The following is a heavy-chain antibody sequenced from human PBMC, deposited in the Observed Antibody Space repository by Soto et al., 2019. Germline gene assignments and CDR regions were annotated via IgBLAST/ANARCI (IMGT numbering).Heavy chain of an antibody. CDR2: FDPEDGET. V-gene: IGHV1-24*01. Sequence: ASVKVSCKVSGYTLTELSMHWVRQAPGKGLEWMGGFDPEDGETIYAQKFQGRVTMTEDTSTDTAYMELSSLRSEDTAVYYCALYCSSTSCPTWYAFDTWGQGTMVTVS. CDR1: GYTLTELS. CDR3: ALYCSSTSCPTWYAFDT. D-gene: IGHD2-2*01. J-gene: IGHJ3*02.